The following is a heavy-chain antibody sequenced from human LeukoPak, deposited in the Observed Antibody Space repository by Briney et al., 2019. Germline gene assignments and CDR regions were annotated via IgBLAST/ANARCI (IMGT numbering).Heavy chain of an antibody. J-gene: IGHJ6*02. CDR1: GGSISGHY. Sequence: PSETLSLTCTVSGGSISGHYWTWIRQPPGKGLEWIGQIHYSGRPDYNPSLKSRVTISVDTSKNQLSLKVTSVTGADTAVYYCARFGADYDMDVWGQGTTVTVSS. CDR2: IHYSGRP. CDR3: ARFGADYDMDV. D-gene: IGHD3-16*01. V-gene: IGHV4-59*11.